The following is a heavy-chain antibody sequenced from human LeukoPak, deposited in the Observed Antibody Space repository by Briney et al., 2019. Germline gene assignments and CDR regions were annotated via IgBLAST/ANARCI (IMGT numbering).Heavy chain of an antibody. D-gene: IGHD2-2*01. CDR3: AADWVPGHGVDV. CDR2: IYHSGTT. V-gene: IGHV4-4*02. Sequence: SETLSLTCAVSGGSINSNNWWSWVRQPPGKGLEWIGEIYHSGTTNYNPSLKSRVTISVDKSKNQVSLKVTSVTAADTAVNYCAADWVPGHGVDVWGQGTTVTVSS. CDR1: GGSINSNNW. J-gene: IGHJ6*02.